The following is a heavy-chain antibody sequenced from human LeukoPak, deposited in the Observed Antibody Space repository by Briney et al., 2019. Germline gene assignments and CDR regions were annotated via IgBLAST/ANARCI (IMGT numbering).Heavy chain of an antibody. CDR3: AATSVGPTINDAFDI. V-gene: IGHV1-58*01. CDR1: GFTFTSSA. J-gene: IGHJ3*02. CDR2: IVVGRGNT. Sequence: TSVKVSCKASGFTFTSSAVQWVRQARGQRLEWIGWIVVGRGNTNYAQEFQERVTISRDMSTGTAYMELGSLRSEDTAVYYCAATSVGPTINDAFDIWGQGTMVTVSS. D-gene: IGHD1-26*01.